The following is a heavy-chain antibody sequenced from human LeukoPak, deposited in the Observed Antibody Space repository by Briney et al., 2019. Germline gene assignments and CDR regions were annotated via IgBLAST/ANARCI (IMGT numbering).Heavy chain of an antibody. V-gene: IGHV1-2*02. J-gene: IGHJ5*02. CDR2: INPNSGGT. Sequence: GASVKVSCKASGYTFTGYYMHWVRQAPGQGLEWMGWINPNSGGTNYEQKFQGRVTMTRDTSISTAYMELSRLRSDDTAVYYCARAEGTYCSSTSCDEDWFDPWGQGTLVTVSS. CDR1: GYTFTGYY. CDR3: ARAEGTYCSSTSCDEDWFDP. D-gene: IGHD2-2*01.